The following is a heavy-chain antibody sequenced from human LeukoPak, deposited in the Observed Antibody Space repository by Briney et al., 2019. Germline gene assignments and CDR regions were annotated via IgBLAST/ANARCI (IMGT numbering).Heavy chain of an antibody. CDR1: GFTFSSYS. J-gene: IGHJ4*02. D-gene: IGHD6-13*01. CDR3: ARDQAAGTFSLDY. Sequence: GGSLRLSCAASGFTFSSYSMNWVRQAPGKGLEWVSYISSSSSTIYYADSVKGRFTISRGNAKNSLYLQMNSLRAEGTAVYYCARDQAAGTFSLDYWGQGTLVTVSS. CDR2: ISSSSSTI. V-gene: IGHV3-48*01.